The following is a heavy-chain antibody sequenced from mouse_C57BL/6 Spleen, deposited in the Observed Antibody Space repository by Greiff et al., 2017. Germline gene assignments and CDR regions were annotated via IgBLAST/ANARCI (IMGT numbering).Heavy chain of an antibody. D-gene: IGHD4-1*01. J-gene: IGHJ2*01. Sequence: VQLKQSGPGLVKPSQSLSFTCSVTGYSITSGYYWNWIRQFPGNKLECMGYISYDGSNNYNPSLKNPISITRDTSKNQFFLKLNSVTTEDTATYYCARDRTGVDYWGQGTTLTVSS. CDR2: ISYDGSN. V-gene: IGHV3-6*01. CDR3: ARDRTGVDY. CDR1: GYSITSGYY.